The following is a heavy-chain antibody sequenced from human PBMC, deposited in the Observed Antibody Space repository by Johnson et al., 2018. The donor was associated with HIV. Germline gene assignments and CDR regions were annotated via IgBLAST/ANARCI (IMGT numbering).Heavy chain of an antibody. CDR2: ISWNSGSI. J-gene: IGHJ3*02. D-gene: IGHD3-3*01. Sequence: VQLVESGGGLVQPGMSLRLSCAASGFTFDDYAMHWVRQAPGKGLEWVSGISWNSGSIGYADSVKGRFTISRDYSKNTVFLQMNSLRPEDTAMYYCAAYYDFWSGSYTSGFDIWGQGTMVTVSS. CDR3: AAYYDFWSGSYTSGFDI. CDR1: GFTFDDYA. V-gene: IGHV3-9*01.